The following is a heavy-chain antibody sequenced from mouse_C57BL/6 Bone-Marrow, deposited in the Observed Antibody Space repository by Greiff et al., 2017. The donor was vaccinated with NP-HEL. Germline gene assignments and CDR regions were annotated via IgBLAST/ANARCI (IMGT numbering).Heavy chain of an antibody. CDR3: ARDWDGDWYFDV. D-gene: IGHD4-1*01. V-gene: IGHV1-66*01. CDR2: IYPGSGNT. J-gene: IGHJ1*03. CDR1: GYSFTSYY. Sequence: VKLMESGPELVKPGASVKISCKASGYSFTSYYIHWVKQRPGQGLEWIGWIYPGSGNTKYNEKFKGKATLTADTSSSTAYMQLSSLTSEDSAVYYCARDWDGDWYFDVWGTGTTVTVSS.